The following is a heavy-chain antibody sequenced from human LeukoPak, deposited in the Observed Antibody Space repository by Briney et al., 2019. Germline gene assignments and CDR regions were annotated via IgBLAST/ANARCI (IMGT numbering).Heavy chain of an antibody. CDR3: VRSDNSGYYPRTLDY. D-gene: IGHD3-22*01. Sequence: ASVKVSCMASGYTFSAYGFSWVRQAPGQGLEWMGWISTYNGNRNYAQKFQGRVTMTTYTSTSTAYMELRSLRSDDTAMYYCVRSDNSGYYPRTLDYWGQGTLVTVSS. J-gene: IGHJ4*02. V-gene: IGHV1-18*01. CDR2: ISTYNGNR. CDR1: GYTFSAYG.